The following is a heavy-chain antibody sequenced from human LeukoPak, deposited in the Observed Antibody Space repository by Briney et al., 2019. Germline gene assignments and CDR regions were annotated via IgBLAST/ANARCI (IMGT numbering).Heavy chain of an antibody. Sequence: GGSLRLSCAAFGFTFKSYSMNWVRQAPGKGLEWISYITSTSSTIYYANSVKGRFTISRDNAKNSPYLQMNSLRAEDTAVYYCARAAAGNWFDPWGQGTLVTVSS. CDR2: ITSTSSTI. J-gene: IGHJ5*02. CDR1: GFTFKSYS. V-gene: IGHV3-48*01. CDR3: ARAAAGNWFDP. D-gene: IGHD6-13*01.